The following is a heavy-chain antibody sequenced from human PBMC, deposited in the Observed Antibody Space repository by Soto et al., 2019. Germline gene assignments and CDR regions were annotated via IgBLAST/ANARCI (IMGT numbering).Heavy chain of an antibody. Sequence: SETLPLTCAVYGGSFSGYYWSWIRQPPGKGLEWIGEINHSGSTNYNPSLKSRVTISVDTSKNQFSLKLSSVTAADTAVYYCARAIIAAAGTHFDYWGQGTLVTVSS. CDR2: INHSGST. V-gene: IGHV4-34*01. CDR3: ARAIIAAAGTHFDY. D-gene: IGHD6-13*01. CDR1: GGSFSGYY. J-gene: IGHJ4*02.